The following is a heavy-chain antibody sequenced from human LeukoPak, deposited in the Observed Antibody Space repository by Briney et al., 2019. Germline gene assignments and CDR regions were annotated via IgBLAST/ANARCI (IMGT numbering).Heavy chain of an antibody. CDR3: NRQHYGDY. CDR1: GFTFGDYG. CDR2: IRSKAYGGTT. Sequence: GGSLRLSCAASGFTFGDYGMSWVRQAPGKGLEWVGFIRSKAYGGTTEYAASVKGRFTISRDDSRNIAYLQMNSLKTEDTAVYYCNRQHYGDYWGQGTLVTVSS. J-gene: IGHJ4*02. V-gene: IGHV3-49*04.